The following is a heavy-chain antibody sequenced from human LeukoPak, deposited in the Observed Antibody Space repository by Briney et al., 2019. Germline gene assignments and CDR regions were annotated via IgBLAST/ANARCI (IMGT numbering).Heavy chain of an antibody. Sequence: GASVKVSCKASGYTFTSYGISWVRQAPGQGLEWMGWISAYNGNTNYAQKLQCRVTMTTDTSTSTAYMELRSLRSDDTAVYYCARVLGYCSGGSCYSGWFDPWGQGTLVTVSS. CDR2: ISAYNGNT. CDR3: ARVLGYCSGGSCYSGWFDP. J-gene: IGHJ5*02. V-gene: IGHV1-18*01. D-gene: IGHD2-15*01. CDR1: GYTFTSYG.